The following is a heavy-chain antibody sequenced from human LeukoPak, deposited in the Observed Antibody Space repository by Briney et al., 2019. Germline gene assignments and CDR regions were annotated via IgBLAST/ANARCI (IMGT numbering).Heavy chain of an antibody. CDR1: GFTFSSYG. Sequence: PGGSLRLSCAASGFTFSSYGMHWVRQAPGKGLEWVAVISYDGSNKYYADSVKGRFTISRDNSKNTLYLQMNSLRAEDTAVYYCAKVYQWLVPSFDYWGQGTLVTVSS. CDR2: ISYDGSNK. J-gene: IGHJ4*02. CDR3: AKVYQWLVPSFDY. V-gene: IGHV3-30*18. D-gene: IGHD6-19*01.